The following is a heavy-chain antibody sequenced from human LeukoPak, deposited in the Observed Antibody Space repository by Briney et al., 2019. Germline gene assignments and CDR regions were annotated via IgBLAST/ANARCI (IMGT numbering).Heavy chain of an antibody. D-gene: IGHD1-7*01. CDR1: GGFISSHY. J-gene: IGHJ6*03. CDR3: ARGETNYYYYYMDV. Sequence: PSETLSLTCTVSGGFISSHYWSWIRQPPGKGLEWIGYIYYSGSTNYNPSLKSRVTISVDTSKNQFSLKLSSVTAADTAVYYCARGETNYYYYYMDVWGKGTTVTVSS. CDR2: IYYSGST. V-gene: IGHV4-59*11.